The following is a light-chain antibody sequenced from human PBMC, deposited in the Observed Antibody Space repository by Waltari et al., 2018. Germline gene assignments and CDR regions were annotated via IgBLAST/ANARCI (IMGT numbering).Light chain of an antibody. CDR1: RSDVGGYTH. J-gene: IGLJ1*01. CDR3: SSYSTSITPYV. CDR2: DVS. Sequence: QSALTQPASVSGSPGQSITISCTGTRSDVGGYTHVSWYQQLPGKAPKLIIYDVSSRPSGVSNRFFGSKSGNTASLTISGLQAEDEAVYFCSSYSTSITPYVFGTGTKVTVL. V-gene: IGLV2-14*03.